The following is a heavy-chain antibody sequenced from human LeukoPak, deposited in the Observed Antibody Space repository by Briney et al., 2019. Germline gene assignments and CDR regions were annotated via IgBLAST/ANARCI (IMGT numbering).Heavy chain of an antibody. D-gene: IGHD3-16*01. CDR2: ISYDGSNK. J-gene: IGHJ6*03. CDR1: GFTFSSYA. V-gene: IGHV3-30*04. Sequence: GRSLRLSCAASGFTFSSYAMHWVRQAPGKGLEWVAVISYDGSNKYYADSVKGRFTISRDNSKNTLYLQMNSLRAEDTAVYYCVKLNYFNYMDVWGKGTTVTVSS. CDR3: VKLNYFNYMDV.